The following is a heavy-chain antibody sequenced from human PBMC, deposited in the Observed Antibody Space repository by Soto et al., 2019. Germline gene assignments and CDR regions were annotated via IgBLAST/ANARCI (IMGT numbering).Heavy chain of an antibody. V-gene: IGHV4-34*01. CDR2: INHSGST. J-gene: IGHJ6*02. Sequence: TLSLTCAVYXGSFSGYYWSWIRQPPGKGLEWIGEINHSGSTNYNPSLKSRVTISVDTSKNQFSLKLSSVTAADTAVYYCARGTGRYGMDVWCQGPTVTVSS. CDR1: XGSFSGYY. CDR3: ARGTGRYGMDV.